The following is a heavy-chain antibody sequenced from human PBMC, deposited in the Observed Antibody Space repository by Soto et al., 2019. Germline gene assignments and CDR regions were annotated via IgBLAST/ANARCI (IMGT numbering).Heavy chain of an antibody. Sequence: SETLSLTCAVSGGSISSSNWWSWVRQPPGKGLEWIGEIYHSGSTNYNPSLKSRVTISVDKSKNQFSLKLSSVTAADTAVYYCARQHIVVVTATTYYFDYWGQGTLVTVSS. CDR3: ARQHIVVVTATTYYFDY. V-gene: IGHV4-4*02. J-gene: IGHJ4*02. D-gene: IGHD2-21*02. CDR1: GGSISSSNW. CDR2: IYHSGST.